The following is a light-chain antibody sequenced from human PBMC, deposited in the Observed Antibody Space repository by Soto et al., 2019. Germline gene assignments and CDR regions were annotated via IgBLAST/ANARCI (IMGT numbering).Light chain of an antibody. Sequence: QSVLTQPPSVSGAPGQRVTISCTGSSSNIGAGYDVHWYQQLPGTAPKLLIYGSSNRPSGVPDRFSGSQSGTSASLAITGFQAEDEADYYCQSYDSSLSSWMFGGGTKLTVL. CDR2: GSS. CDR1: SSNIGAGYD. CDR3: QSYDSSLSSWM. V-gene: IGLV1-40*01. J-gene: IGLJ3*02.